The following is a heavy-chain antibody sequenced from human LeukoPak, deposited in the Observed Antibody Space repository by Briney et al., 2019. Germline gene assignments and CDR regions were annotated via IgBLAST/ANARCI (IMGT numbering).Heavy chain of an antibody. CDR2: IYHSGST. CDR3: AGGYCSGGSCMCFDY. CDR1: GGSISSGGYS. D-gene: IGHD2-15*01. J-gene: IGHJ4*02. V-gene: IGHV4-30-2*01. Sequence: SETLSLTCAVSGGSISSGGYSWSWIRQPPGKGLEWIGYIYHSGSTYYNPSLKSRVTISVDRSKNQFSLKLSSVTAADTAVYYCAGGYCSGGSCMCFDYWGQGTLATVSS.